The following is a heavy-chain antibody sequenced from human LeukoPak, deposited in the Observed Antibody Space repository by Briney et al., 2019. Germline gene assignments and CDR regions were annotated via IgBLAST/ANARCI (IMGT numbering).Heavy chain of an antibody. D-gene: IGHD5-18*01. Sequence: ASVKVSCKXSGYTFTSYDINWVRQATGQGLEWMGRMNPNSGNTGYAQKFQGRVTMTRNTSISTAYMELSSLRSEDTAVYYCARHPPGGYSYQKGNWFDPWGQGTLVTVSS. V-gene: IGHV1-8*01. CDR1: GYTFTSYD. CDR2: MNPNSGNT. CDR3: ARHPPGGYSYQKGNWFDP. J-gene: IGHJ5*02.